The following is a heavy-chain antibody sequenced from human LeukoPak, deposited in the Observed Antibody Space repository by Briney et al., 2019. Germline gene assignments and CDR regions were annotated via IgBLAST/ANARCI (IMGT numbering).Heavy chain of an antibody. J-gene: IGHJ4*02. Sequence: GASVKVSCKASGYTFIRYGITWVRQAPGQGLEWMGWISAYNGDTNYAQKLQDRVTMTTDTSTSTAYMDLRSLRSDDTAVYYCARDMRSVYTSAWYEDYWGQGTLVTVSS. CDR2: ISAYNGDT. D-gene: IGHD6-19*01. CDR1: GYTFIRYG. CDR3: ARDMRSVYTSAWYEDY. V-gene: IGHV1-18*01.